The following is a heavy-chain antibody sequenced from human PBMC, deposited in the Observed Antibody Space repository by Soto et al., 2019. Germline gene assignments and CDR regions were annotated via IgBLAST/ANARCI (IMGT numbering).Heavy chain of an antibody. CDR3: ARDLGIGAAGNSNWFDP. V-gene: IGHV1-69*04. CDR1: GGTFSSYT. Sequence: SVKVSCKASGGTFSSYTISWVRQAPGQGLEWMGMIIPILGIANYAQKFQGRVTITADKSTSTAYMELSSLRSEDTAVYYCARDLGIGAAGNSNWFDPWGQGTLVTVSS. D-gene: IGHD6-13*01. J-gene: IGHJ5*02. CDR2: IIPILGIA.